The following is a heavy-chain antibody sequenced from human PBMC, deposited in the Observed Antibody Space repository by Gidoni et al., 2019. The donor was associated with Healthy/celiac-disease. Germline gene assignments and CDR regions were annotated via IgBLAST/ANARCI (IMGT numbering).Heavy chain of an antibody. Sequence: SMNWVRQAPGKGLEWVSSISSSSSYIYYADSVKGRFTISRDNAKNSLYLQMNSLRAEDTAVYYCARDPTDDSRVSFDYWGQGTLVTVSS. J-gene: IGHJ4*02. D-gene: IGHD3-22*01. CDR2: ISSSSSYI. CDR1: S. CDR3: ARDPTDDSRVSFDY. V-gene: IGHV3-21*01.